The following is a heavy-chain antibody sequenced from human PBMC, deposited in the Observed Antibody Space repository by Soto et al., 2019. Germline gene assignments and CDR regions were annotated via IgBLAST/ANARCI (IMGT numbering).Heavy chain of an antibody. J-gene: IGHJ4*02. CDR2: ISDSSSTI. V-gene: IGHV3-48*02. CDR3: ARDSGHSDYFRN. D-gene: IGHD4-4*01. CDR1: GFTFSSYS. Sequence: EVQLVGSGGGLVQPGGSLRLSCAASGFTFSSYSMNWVRQAPGKGLEWVSYISDSSSTIYYADSVKGRFTVSRDNAKNSLYLQMNGLRDEDTAVYYCARDSGHSDYFRNWGQGTLVTVSS.